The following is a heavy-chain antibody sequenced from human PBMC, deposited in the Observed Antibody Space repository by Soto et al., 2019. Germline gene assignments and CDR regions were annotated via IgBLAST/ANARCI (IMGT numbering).Heavy chain of an antibody. CDR3: AKFRQPFRWERTLYYYYGMDV. J-gene: IGHJ6*02. V-gene: IGHV3-30*18. CDR2: ISYDGSNK. Sequence: QVQLVESGGGVVQPGRSLRLSCAASGFTFSSYGMHWVRQAPGKGLEWVAVISYDGSNKYYADSVKGRFTISRDNSKNTLYRHMNSLRAEDTAVYYCAKFRQPFRWERTLYYYYGMDVWGQGTTVTVSS. D-gene: IGHD1-26*01. CDR1: GFTFSSYG.